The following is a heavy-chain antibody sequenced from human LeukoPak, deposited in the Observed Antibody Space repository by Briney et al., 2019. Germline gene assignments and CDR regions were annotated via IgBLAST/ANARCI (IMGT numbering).Heavy chain of an antibody. CDR1: GFTFSSYA. D-gene: IGHD5-24*01. J-gene: IGHJ3*02. Sequence: GGSLRLSCAASGFTFSSYATSWVRQAPGKGLEWVSAISGSGGSTYYADSVKGRFTISRDNAKNTLYLQMNSLRAEDTAVYYCVRWGLGKGEAFDIWGQGTMVTVSS. V-gene: IGHV3-23*01. CDR3: VRWGLGKGEAFDI. CDR2: ISGSGGST.